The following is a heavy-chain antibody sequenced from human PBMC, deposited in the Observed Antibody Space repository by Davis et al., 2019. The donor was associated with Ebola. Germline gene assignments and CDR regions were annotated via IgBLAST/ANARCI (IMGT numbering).Heavy chain of an antibody. CDR2: INPNSGAT. CDR3: AREMAGYSGNYWPIDY. CDR1: GYTFTDYY. Sequence: ASVKVSCKASGYTFTDYYIHWVRQAPGQGLECMGWINPNSGATSYTQKFQGRVTVTRDTSISTAYLELTGLRSDDTAVYYCAREMAGYSGNYWPIDYWGQGTLVTVSS. V-gene: IGHV1-2*02. J-gene: IGHJ4*02. D-gene: IGHD1-26*01.